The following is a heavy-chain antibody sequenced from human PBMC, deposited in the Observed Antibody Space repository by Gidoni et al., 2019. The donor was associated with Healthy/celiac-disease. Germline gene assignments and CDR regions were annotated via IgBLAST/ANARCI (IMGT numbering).Heavy chain of an antibody. CDR3: ARAYYYDSSGPLYYFDY. CDR2: IYTSGST. J-gene: IGHJ4*02. CDR1: GGSISSYY. D-gene: IGHD3-22*01. Sequence: QVQLQESGPGLVKPSETLSLTCTVPGGSISSYYWSWIRQPAGKGREWIGRIYTSGSTNYNPSLKSRVTMSVDTSKNQFSLKLSSVTAADTAVYYCARAYYYDSSGPLYYFDYWGQGTLVTVSS. V-gene: IGHV4-4*07.